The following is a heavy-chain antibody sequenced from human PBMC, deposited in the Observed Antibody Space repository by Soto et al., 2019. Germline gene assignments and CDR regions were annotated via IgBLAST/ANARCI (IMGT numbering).Heavy chain of an antibody. CDR1: GFTFSSHA. CDR2: ISYSGSNT. D-gene: IGHD3-3*01. V-gene: IGHV3-23*01. J-gene: IGHJ4*02. Sequence: EVQLLESGGGLVQPEGSLRLSCAASGFTFSSHAMSWVRQAPGKGLEWVSAISYSGSNTYYTDSVKGRFTISRDKSKNTLYLQMNSRRVEDTAIYYCAKRFTLFGEVKLSPDFDYWGQGTLVTVSS. CDR3: AKRFTLFGEVKLSPDFDY.